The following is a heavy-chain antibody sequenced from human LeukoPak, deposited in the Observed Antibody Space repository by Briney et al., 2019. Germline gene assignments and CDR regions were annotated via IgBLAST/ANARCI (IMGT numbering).Heavy chain of an antibody. V-gene: IGHV4-34*01. J-gene: IGHJ4*01. Sequence: SETLSLTCAVSGGAFSNYFWTWIRQPPGKGLEWIAEINDSGSTNSNSSLRSRVAISLDTSKNQFSLRLTSVTAADTAVYYCARGQYCSTTTCYSARRYFDFWGHGTLVTVSS. CDR3: ARGQYCSTTTCYSARRYFDF. CDR1: GGAFSNYF. D-gene: IGHD2-2*01. CDR2: INDSGST.